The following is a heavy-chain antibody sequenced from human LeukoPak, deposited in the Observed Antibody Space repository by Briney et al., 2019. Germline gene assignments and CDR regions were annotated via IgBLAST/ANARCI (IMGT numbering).Heavy chain of an antibody. CDR1: GGTFSSYA. D-gene: IGHD3-22*01. J-gene: IGHJ4*02. Sequence: SVKVSCKASGGTFSSYAISWVRQAPGQGLEWMGGIIPIFGTANYAQKFQGRVTITTDESTGTAYMELSSLRSEDTAVYYCARDLGYYDSSGYYYEGSDYWGQGTLVTVSS. CDR2: IIPIFGTA. CDR3: ARDLGYYDSSGYYYEGSDY. V-gene: IGHV1-69*05.